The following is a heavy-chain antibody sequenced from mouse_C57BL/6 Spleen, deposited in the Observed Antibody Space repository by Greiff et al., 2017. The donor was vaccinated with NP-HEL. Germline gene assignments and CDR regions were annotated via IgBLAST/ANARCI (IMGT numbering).Heavy chain of an antibody. V-gene: IGHV1-52*01. CDR1: GYTFTSYW. CDR2: IDPSDSET. J-gene: IGHJ4*01. CDR3: ARGEYYGSSPFYPMDY. Sequence: QVQLQQPGAELVRPGSSVKLSCKASGYTFTSYWMHWVKQRPIQGLEWIGNIDPSDSETHYNQKFKDKATLTVDKSSSTAYMQLSSLTSEDSAVYYCARGEYYGSSPFYPMDYWGQGTSVTVSS. D-gene: IGHD1-1*01.